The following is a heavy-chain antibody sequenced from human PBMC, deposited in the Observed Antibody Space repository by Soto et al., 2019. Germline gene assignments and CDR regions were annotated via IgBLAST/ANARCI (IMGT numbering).Heavy chain of an antibody. V-gene: IGHV4-4*02. CDR1: SVSITSSNC. J-gene: IGHJ4*02. CDR3: ARDYDGFDY. D-gene: IGHD3-16*01. CDR2: ISHSGTV. Sequence: SETLSLTCDVSSVSITSSNCWPWVRQPPGKGLEWLGKISHSGTVNYNATLRSRVTISVDKPKNQLSLKLMSVTAADTAVYYCARDYDGFDYWGPGILVPVSS.